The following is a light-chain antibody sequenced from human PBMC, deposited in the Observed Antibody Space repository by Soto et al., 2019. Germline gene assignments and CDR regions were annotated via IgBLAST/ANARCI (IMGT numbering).Light chain of an antibody. CDR2: DVS. V-gene: IGLV2-11*01. J-gene: IGLJ3*02. CDR1: SSDVGGYNF. Sequence: QSVLTQPRSVSGSPGQSVTISCTGTSSDVGGYNFASWYQHHPGKDPKLMIYDVSKRPSGVPDRFSGAKSGSTASLTISGLQAEDEADDYCCSYAGSYTLVFGGGTKLTVL. CDR3: CSYAGSYTLV.